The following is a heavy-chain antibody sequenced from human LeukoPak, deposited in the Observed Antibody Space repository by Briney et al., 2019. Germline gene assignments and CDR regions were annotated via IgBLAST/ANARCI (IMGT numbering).Heavy chain of an antibody. Sequence: GGSLRLSCTASGFTFSSYAMHWVRQAPGKGLEWVAVISYDGSNKYYADSVKGRFTISRDNSKNTLYLQMNSLRAEDTAVYYCARGGYSSGWYSQYNWFDPWGQGTLVTVSS. J-gene: IGHJ5*02. D-gene: IGHD6-19*01. V-gene: IGHV3-30*04. CDR2: ISYDGSNK. CDR1: GFTFSSYA. CDR3: ARGGYSSGWYSQYNWFDP.